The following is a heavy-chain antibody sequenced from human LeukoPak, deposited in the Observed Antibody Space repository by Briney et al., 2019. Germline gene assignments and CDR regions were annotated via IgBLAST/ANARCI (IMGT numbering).Heavy chain of an antibody. J-gene: IGHJ4*02. V-gene: IGHV5-51*01. D-gene: IGHD3-16*01. CDR3: ARFGGSTLVKWVFDC. Sequence: SLNISCKGCGYSFSNYLICLGRHMPGKGLELMGIIYPGDYDTKYSASLQGQVTISADQSLRTASLQWSSLQASDTAMYYCARFGGSTLVKWVFDCWGQGTLVTVSS. CDR1: GYSFSNYL. CDR2: IYPGDYDT.